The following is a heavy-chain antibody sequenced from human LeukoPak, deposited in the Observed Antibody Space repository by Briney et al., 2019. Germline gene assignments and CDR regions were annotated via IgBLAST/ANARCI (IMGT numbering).Heavy chain of an antibody. V-gene: IGHV3-23*01. CDR3: ARDPPETTVVTLEDY. J-gene: IGHJ4*02. CDR1: GFTFSSYE. Sequence: PGGSLRLSCAASGFTFSSYEMNWVRQAPGKGLEWVSAISDSSGSTYYADSVKGRFTISRDNSKNTLYLQMNSLRAEDTAVYYCARDPPETTVVTLEDYWGQGTLVTVSS. CDR2: ISDSSGST. D-gene: IGHD4-23*01.